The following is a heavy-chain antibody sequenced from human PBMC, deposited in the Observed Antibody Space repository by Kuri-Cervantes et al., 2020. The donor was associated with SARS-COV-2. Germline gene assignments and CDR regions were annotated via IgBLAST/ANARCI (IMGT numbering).Heavy chain of an antibody. CDR2: IRYDGSNK. Sequence: GGSLRLSCPASGFTFRTYGMHWVRQAPGKGLEWVAFIRYDGSNKYYADSVKGRFTISRDNAKNSLYLQMNSLRAEDTAVYYCASLLSGGGAHLYYFYMDAWGKGTSVTVSS. CDR3: ASLLSGGGAHLYYFYMDA. CDR1: GFTFRTYG. D-gene: IGHD3-16*01. V-gene: IGHV3-30*02. J-gene: IGHJ6*03.